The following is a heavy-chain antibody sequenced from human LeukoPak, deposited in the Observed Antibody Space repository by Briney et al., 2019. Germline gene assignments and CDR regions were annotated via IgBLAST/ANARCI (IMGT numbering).Heavy chain of an antibody. D-gene: IGHD3-10*01. CDR3: ARGLGSGSGLDY. J-gene: IGHJ4*02. CDR1: GGSIISYY. Sequence: SETLSLTCTVSGGSIISYYWSWIRQPAGKGLEWIGRIYTSGSTTYTPSLKSRVTMSIGTSKNQFSLKLSSVTAADTAVYYCARGLGSGSGLDYWGQGTLVTVSS. CDR2: IYTSGST. V-gene: IGHV4-4*07.